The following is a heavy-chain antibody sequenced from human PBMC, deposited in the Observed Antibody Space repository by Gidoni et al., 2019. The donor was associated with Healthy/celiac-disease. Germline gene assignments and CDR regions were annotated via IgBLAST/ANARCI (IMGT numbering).Heavy chain of an antibody. CDR1: GFTFSDYY. J-gene: IGHJ3*02. V-gene: IGHV3-11*06. Sequence: LSCAASGFTFSDYYMSWIRQAPGKGLEWVSYISSSSRYTNYADSVKGRFTISRDNAKNSLYLQMNSLRAEDTAVYYCARGYSGYEPDDAFDIWGQGTMVTVSS. CDR3: ARGYSGYEPDDAFDI. CDR2: ISSSSRYT. D-gene: IGHD5-12*01.